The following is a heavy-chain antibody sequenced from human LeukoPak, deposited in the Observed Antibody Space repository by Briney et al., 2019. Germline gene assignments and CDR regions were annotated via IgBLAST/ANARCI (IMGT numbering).Heavy chain of an antibody. Sequence: GESLKISCKGSGYSFTSYWIGWVRQMPGKGLEWMGIIYPRDSDTRYSPSFQGRVTISADKSINTAYLQWSSLEASGTAIYYCVRHNYYDTRGYYTLAYWGQGTLVTVSS. V-gene: IGHV5-51*01. CDR2: IYPRDSDT. J-gene: IGHJ4*02. CDR1: GYSFTSYW. CDR3: VRHNYYDTRGYYTLAY. D-gene: IGHD3-22*01.